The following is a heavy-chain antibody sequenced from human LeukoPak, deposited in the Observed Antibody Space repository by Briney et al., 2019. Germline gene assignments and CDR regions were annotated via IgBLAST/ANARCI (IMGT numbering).Heavy chain of an antibody. J-gene: IGHJ6*03. CDR1: GDSISSGLYY. V-gene: IGHV4-31*03. CDR3: AAGRRGRYSPYYYYHLDV. CDR2: THDSGTT. D-gene: IGHD1-26*01. Sequence: SETLSLTCIVSGDSISSGLYYWNWVRQHPGERLEWIGCTHDSGTTYYSSSLRGRVIISLDTSKKEVSLKLTSVTAADTAVYYCAAGRRGRYSPYYYYHLDVWGTGTTVAVSS.